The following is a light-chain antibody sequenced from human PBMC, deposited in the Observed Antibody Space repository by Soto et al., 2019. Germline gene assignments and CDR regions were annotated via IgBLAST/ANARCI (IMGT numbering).Light chain of an antibody. J-gene: IGKJ1*01. CDR1: QSVSSSY. V-gene: IGKV3-20*01. CDR3: QQYGSSPQT. CDR2: GAS. Sequence: EIVLTQSPGTLSLSPGERATHSCRASQSVSSSYLAWYQQKPGQAPRLLIYGASSRATGIPDRLSGSGSGTDFTLTISRLEPEDFAVYYCQQYGSSPQTFGQGTKVEIK.